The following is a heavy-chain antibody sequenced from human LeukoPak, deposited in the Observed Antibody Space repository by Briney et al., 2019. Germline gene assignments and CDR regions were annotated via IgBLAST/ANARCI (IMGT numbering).Heavy chain of an antibody. CDR3: ARDHHYDSSGLDY. Sequence: GGSLRPSCVVSGVTVRTTYISWVRQAPGKGLEWLSVIYSGGSTYYAESVKGRFTISRDISKSTLYLQMNSLRAEDTAMYYCARDHHYDSSGLDYWGQGTLVTVSS. V-gene: IGHV3-66*01. J-gene: IGHJ4*02. CDR2: IYSGGST. D-gene: IGHD3-22*01. CDR1: GVTVRTTY.